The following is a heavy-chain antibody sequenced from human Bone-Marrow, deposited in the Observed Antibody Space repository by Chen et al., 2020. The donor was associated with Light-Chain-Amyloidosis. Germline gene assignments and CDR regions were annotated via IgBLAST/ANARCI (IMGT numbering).Heavy chain of an antibody. V-gene: IGHV3-23*03. CDR2: IFSGGNT. Sequence: EVQLLESGGGLVQPGGSLRLSCAASGFTFSSYAMRWVRQAPGKGLEWVSVIFSGGNTYYADSVKCRFTISRDNSKNTLYLQMNSLRAEDTAVYYCAKVPPTVTTVIYYYMDVWGKGTTVTVSS. CDR3: AKVPPTVTTVIYYYMDV. J-gene: IGHJ6*03. CDR1: GFTFSSYA. D-gene: IGHD4-17*01.